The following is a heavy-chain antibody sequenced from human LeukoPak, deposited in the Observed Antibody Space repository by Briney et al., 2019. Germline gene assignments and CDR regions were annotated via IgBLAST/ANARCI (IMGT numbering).Heavy chain of an antibody. CDR2: IIPIFGTA. V-gene: IGHV1-69*13. CDR3: ARTPGGLWFGGYYYMDV. Sequence: SVKVSCKASGGTFSSYAISWVRQAPGQGLEWMGGIIPIFGTANYAQKFQGRVTITADESTSTAYMELSSLRSEDTAVYYCARTPGGLWFGGYYYMDVWGKGTTVTISS. D-gene: IGHD3-10*01. CDR1: GGTFSSYA. J-gene: IGHJ6*03.